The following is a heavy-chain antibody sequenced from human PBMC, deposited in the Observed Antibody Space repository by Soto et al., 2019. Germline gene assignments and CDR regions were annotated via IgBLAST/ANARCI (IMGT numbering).Heavy chain of an antibody. CDR2: IDPYETGI. Sequence: PGGSLRLSCAASGFAFSSYWIHWVRQAPGKGLVWVSRIDPYETGINYADSVKGRFTISRDNAKNTLYLQMNSLRAEDTAVYYCTSYTFVGRDSWGQGTLVTVSS. CDR3: TSYTFVGRDS. J-gene: IGHJ4*02. D-gene: IGHD2-15*01. V-gene: IGHV3-74*01. CDR1: GFAFSSYW.